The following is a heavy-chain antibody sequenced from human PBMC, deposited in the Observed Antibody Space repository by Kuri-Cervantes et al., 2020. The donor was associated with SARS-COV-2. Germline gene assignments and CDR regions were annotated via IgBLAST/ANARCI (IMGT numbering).Heavy chain of an antibody. CDR1: GFTFSSFG. CDR3: AKALRFVVVPAALGFDDYYGIDV. Sequence: GESLKTSCAASGFTFSSFGMHWVRQAPGKGLEWVAVISSDGSNKYYADSVEGRFTISRHNYKNTLYQEMNSLRAEDTAVYYCAKALRFVVVPAALGFDDYYGIDVWGQGTTVTVSS. D-gene: IGHD2-2*01. J-gene: IGHJ6*02. V-gene: IGHV3-30*18. CDR2: ISSDGSNK.